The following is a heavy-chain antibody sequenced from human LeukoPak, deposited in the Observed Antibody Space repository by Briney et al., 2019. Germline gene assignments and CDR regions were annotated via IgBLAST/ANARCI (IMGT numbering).Heavy chain of an antibody. CDR3: SRDCSSDWCIFDF. D-gene: IGHD6-19*01. CDR2: ISAHNGNT. CDR1: GYNFTTYG. V-gene: IGHV1-18*04. J-gene: IGHJ4*02. Sequence: ASVNVSCKASGYNFTTYGITWVRQAPGQGREGIGWISAHNGNTNYAQNLQGRVTMTTDTTTTTAYMELRSLRSDDTAVYYCSRDCSSDWCIFDFWGQGTLVTVSS.